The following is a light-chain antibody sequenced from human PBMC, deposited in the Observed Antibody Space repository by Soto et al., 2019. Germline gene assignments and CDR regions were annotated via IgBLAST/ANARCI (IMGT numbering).Light chain of an antibody. J-gene: IGLJ2*01. CDR3: SSYAVSNNLL. CDR1: SSDVGGYNY. Sequence: QSALTQPPSASGSPGQSVTISCTGTSSDVGGYNYVSWYQQHPGKAPKLMIYEVSKRPSGVPDRFSGSKSGNTASLTVSGLQAEDEADYYCSSYAVSNNLLFGGGTKLTVL. CDR2: EVS. V-gene: IGLV2-8*01.